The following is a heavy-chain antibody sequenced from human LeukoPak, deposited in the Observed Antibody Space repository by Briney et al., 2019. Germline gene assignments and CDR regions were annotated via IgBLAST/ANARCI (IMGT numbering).Heavy chain of an antibody. V-gene: IGHV4-39*02. D-gene: IGHD2-2*03. CDR1: NGSMTSDSYY. J-gene: IGHJ5*02. CDR3: ARLWIVATWCDA. CDR2: IFYSGKT. Sequence: SETLSLTCTVSNGSMTSDSYYWAWVRQPPGKGLEWIGTIFYSGKTYYSASLKSRVTVSLDTSKKNFSLRLSSVTAADTAVYYCARLWIVATWCDAWGQGALVTVSS.